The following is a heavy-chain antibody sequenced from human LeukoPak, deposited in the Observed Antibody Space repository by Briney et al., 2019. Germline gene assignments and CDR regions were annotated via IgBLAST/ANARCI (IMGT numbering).Heavy chain of an antibody. V-gene: IGHV1-2*02. CDR2: INPNSGGT. CDR3: ARYCSSTSCSIYNWFDP. CDR1: GYTFTGYY. D-gene: IGHD2-2*01. J-gene: IGHJ5*02. Sequence: ASVKVSCKASGYTFTGYYMHWVRQAPGQGLEWMGWINPNSGGTNYAQKFQGRVTMTRDTSISIAYMELSRLRSDDTAVYYCARYCSSTSCSIYNWFDPWGQGTLVTVSS.